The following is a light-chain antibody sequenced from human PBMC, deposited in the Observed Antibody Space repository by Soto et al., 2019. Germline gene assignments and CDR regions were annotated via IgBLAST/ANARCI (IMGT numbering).Light chain of an antibody. CDR3: HQYNSYPRT. J-gene: IGKJ1*01. V-gene: IGKV1-5*01. Sequence: DIQMTQSPSTLPASVGDRVTITCRASQSIRSWLAWYQQKPGKAPELLIYDASSLNRGVPSRFSGSGSGTDFTLTISRLQPDDFATYYCHQYNSYPRTFGHGTKVDIK. CDR2: DAS. CDR1: QSIRSW.